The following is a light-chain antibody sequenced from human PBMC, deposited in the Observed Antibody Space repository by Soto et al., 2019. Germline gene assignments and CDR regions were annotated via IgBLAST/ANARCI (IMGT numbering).Light chain of an antibody. CDR1: QGIDNY. V-gene: IGKV1-27*01. Sequence: DIQMTQSPSSLSASVGDRVTITCRASQGIDNYLSWYQQNPGKVPKLLIYAASTLQSGVPSRFSSSRSVTDFTLTITSLQPEDVETYYCQKYNSAPWTFGPGTKGEIK. CDR3: QKYNSAPWT. J-gene: IGKJ1*01. CDR2: AAS.